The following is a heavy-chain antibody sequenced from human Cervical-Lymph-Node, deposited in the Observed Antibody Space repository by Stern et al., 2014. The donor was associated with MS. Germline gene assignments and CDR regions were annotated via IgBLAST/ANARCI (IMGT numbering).Heavy chain of an antibody. V-gene: IGHV1-69*17. CDR2: IIPIFGIT. CDR1: GGTFSSYA. Sequence: QMQLVQSGAEVKKPGSSVKVSCKASGGTFSSYAISWVRQAPGQRLEWMGGIIPIFGITNYAQKLQGRVTITADKSTSTAYMELSSLRSEDTAVYYCARQIVVVPAAIEYNWFDPWGQGTLVTVSS. J-gene: IGHJ5*02. CDR3: ARQIVVVPAAIEYNWFDP. D-gene: IGHD2-2*01.